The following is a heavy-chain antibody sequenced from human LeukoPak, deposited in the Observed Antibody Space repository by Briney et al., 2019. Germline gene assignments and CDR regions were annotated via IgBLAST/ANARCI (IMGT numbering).Heavy chain of an antibody. CDR1: GYTFTSYY. CDR2: ISPSGGST. Sequence: ASVKVSCKASGYTFTSYYMHWVRQAPGQGLEWMGIISPSGGSTSYAQKFQGRVTMTRDTSTSTVYMELSSLRSEDTAVYYCARSRGTTMVRGIITNYFDIWGRGSLVTVSS. V-gene: IGHV1-46*01. CDR3: ARSRGTTMVRGIITNYFDI. D-gene: IGHD3-10*01. J-gene: IGHJ2*01.